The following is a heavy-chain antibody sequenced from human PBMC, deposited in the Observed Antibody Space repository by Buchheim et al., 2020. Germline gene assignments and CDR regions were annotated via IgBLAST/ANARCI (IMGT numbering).Heavy chain of an antibody. V-gene: IGHV3-30-3*01. CDR3: ARENILTGYYSSGLYYYYGMDV. D-gene: IGHD3-9*01. J-gene: IGHJ6*02. CDR1: GFTFSTYV. Sequence: VQLLESGGGLVQPGGSLRLSCAASGFTFSTYVMHWVRQAPGKGLEWVALISHDGSNKNYADSLKGRFTISRDNSKNTLYLQMNSLRAEDTAVYYCARENILTGYYSSGLYYYYGMDVWGQGTT. CDR2: ISHDGSNK.